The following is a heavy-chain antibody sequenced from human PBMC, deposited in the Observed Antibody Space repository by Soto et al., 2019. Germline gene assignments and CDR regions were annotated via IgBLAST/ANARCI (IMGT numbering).Heavy chain of an antibody. Sequence: GASVKVSCKASGYTFSGYSITWVRQAPGQGLEWMGRISGYNGNTNYARTLRGRLTLTTDTSTSTAYMELSSLRSEDTAVYYCARVTYSSGWYHFDYWGQGTLVTVSS. CDR3: ARVTYSSGWYHFDY. V-gene: IGHV1-18*04. J-gene: IGHJ4*02. CDR2: ISGYNGNT. CDR1: GYTFSGYS. D-gene: IGHD6-19*01.